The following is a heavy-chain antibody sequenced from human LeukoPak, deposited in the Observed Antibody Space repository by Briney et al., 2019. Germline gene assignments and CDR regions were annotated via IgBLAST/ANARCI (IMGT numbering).Heavy chain of an antibody. J-gene: IGHJ2*01. CDR1: GGSISSHY. D-gene: IGHD3-22*01. Sequence: SGTLSLTCTVSGGSISSHYWSWIRHPAGKGLQWIGRIYTSGSTNYNPSLKSRVTMSVDTSKNQFSLKLTSVTAADTAVYYCARAYYDTSGYPGWYFDLWGRGTLVTVSS. CDR2: IYTSGST. V-gene: IGHV4-4*07. CDR3: ARAYYDTSGYPGWYFDL.